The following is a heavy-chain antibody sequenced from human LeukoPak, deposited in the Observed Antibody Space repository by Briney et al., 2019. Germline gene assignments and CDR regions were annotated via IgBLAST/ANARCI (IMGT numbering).Heavy chain of an antibody. CDR3: ARSRGRKVTPFDY. CDR1: GGSISTYY. D-gene: IGHD3-10*01. V-gene: IGHV4-4*09. Sequence: SETLSLTCTVSGGSISTYYWSWIRQPPGKGLEWIGYIYTSGSTDYNTSLKSRLTISLDTSNNQFSLNLNSVTAADTAVYYCARSRGRKVTPFDYWGQGILVTVSS. J-gene: IGHJ4*02. CDR2: IYTSGST.